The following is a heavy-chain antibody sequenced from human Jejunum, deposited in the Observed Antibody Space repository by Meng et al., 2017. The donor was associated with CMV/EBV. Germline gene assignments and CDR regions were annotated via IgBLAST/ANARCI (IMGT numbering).Heavy chain of an antibody. CDR1: GFTFSNYW. D-gene: IGHD3-3*01. CDR2: IKEDGTQK. CDR3: ATNYDFWSGYTFDP. Sequence: GFTFSNYWMSWVRQAPGKGLGWVAKIKEDGTQKYYVDSVKGRFTISRDNGKNSLYLQMNSVRAGDTAVYYCATNYDFWSGYTFDPWGQGTLVTVSS. J-gene: IGHJ5*02. V-gene: IGHV3-7*01.